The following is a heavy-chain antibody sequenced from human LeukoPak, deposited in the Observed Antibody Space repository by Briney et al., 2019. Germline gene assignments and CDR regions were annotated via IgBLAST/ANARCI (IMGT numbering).Heavy chain of an antibody. D-gene: IGHD3-10*01. CDR1: GYTFTSYG. CDR2: ISAYNGNT. J-gene: IGHJ5*02. Sequence: ASVKVSCKASGYTFTSYGISWVRQAPGQGLEWMGWISAYNGNTNYAQKLQGRVTMTTDTSTSTAYMELRSLRSDDTAVYYCARTMVRGATNHNWFDPWGQGTLVTVSS. V-gene: IGHV1-18*01. CDR3: ARTMVRGATNHNWFDP.